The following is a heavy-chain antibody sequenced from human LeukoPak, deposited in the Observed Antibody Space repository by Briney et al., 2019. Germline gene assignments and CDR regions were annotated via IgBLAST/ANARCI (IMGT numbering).Heavy chain of an antibody. J-gene: IGHJ4*02. CDR1: GGTFSSYA. CDR3: ARLLRYFDWSDSGFDY. D-gene: IGHD3-9*01. CDR2: IIPIFGTA. Sequence: SVKVSCKASGGTFSSYAISWVRQAPGQGLEWMGGIIPIFGTANYAQKFQGRVTITADESTSTAYMELSSLRSEDTAVYYCARLLRYFDWSDSGFDYWGQGTLVTVSS. V-gene: IGHV1-69*13.